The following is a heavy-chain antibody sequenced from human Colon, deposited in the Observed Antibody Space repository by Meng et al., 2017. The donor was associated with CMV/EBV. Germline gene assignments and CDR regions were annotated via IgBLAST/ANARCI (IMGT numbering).Heavy chain of an antibody. CDR2: IYDTGRT. CDR1: GFSVRNNY. J-gene: IGHJ5*02. CDR3: ARNRLECGGDCYFADS. D-gene: IGHD2-21*02. Sequence: GGSLRLSCAASGFSVRNNYGSWVRQGPGKGLEWVSVIYDTGRTYYADSVKGRFTVSRDESKNTVFLHMNNLRAEDTAVYYCARNRLECGGDCYFADSWGQGTLVTVSS. V-gene: IGHV3-66*01.